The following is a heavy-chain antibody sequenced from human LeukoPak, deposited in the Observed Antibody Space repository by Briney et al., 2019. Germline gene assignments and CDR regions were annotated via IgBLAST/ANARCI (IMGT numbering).Heavy chain of an antibody. CDR2: ISYDGSNK. V-gene: IGHV3-30*03. CDR3: AGWTPSLRAFDI. Sequence: GRSLRLSCAASGFTFSSYGMHWVRQAPGKGLEWVAVISYDGSNKYYADSVKGRFTISRDNSKNTLYLQMNSLRAEDTAVYYCAGWTPSLRAFDIWGQGTMVTVSS. CDR1: GFTFSSYG. D-gene: IGHD3/OR15-3a*01. J-gene: IGHJ3*02.